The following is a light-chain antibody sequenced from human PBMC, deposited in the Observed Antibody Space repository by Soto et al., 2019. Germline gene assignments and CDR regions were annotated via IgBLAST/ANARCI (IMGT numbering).Light chain of an antibody. CDR1: QTIKNF. CDR2: GAS. Sequence: DIQMTQSPSSLFASVRNRVTVTCRASQTIKNFLNLYHQKPRKAPKLLIYGASSLQSGVPSRFSGGGSGTTFTLTITSVQPEDFGIYYCQQCHSSPRTFGQGTSV. CDR3: QQCHSSPRT. J-gene: IGKJ1*01. V-gene: IGKV1-39*01.